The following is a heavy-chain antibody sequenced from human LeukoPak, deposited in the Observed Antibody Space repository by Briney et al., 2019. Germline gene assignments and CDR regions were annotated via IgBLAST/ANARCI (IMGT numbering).Heavy chain of an antibody. J-gene: IGHJ4*02. CDR1: GFTFISYE. D-gene: IGHD3-3*01. CDR2: ISSSGNTI. Sequence: GGPLRLSCAASGFTFISYEMNWVRQAPGKGLEWLSYISSSGNTIYYADSVKGRFTISRDNAKNSLYLQMNSLRVEDTAVYYCAREGRDFWSGYYYKPFDYWGQGTLVTVSS. CDR3: AREGRDFWSGYYYKPFDY. V-gene: IGHV3-48*03.